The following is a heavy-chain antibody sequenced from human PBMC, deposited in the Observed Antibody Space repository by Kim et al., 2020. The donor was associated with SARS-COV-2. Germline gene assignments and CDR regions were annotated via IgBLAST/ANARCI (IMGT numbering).Heavy chain of an antibody. CDR3: ARGGNYYY. Sequence: GGSLRLSCAASGFPFTRSWLTWLRQTPGKGLEWVANINEDGNEKYYVDSVKGRFIVSRDNAKNTFHLQMNSLRVDDTAVYYCARGGNYYYWGRGTMVTVSS. D-gene: IGHD1-7*01. CDR2: INEDGNEK. CDR1: GFPFTRSW. V-gene: IGHV3-7*01. J-gene: IGHJ4*01.